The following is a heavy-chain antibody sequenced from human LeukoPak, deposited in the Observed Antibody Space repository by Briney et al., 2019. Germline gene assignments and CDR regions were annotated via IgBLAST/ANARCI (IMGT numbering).Heavy chain of an antibody. CDR3: AATDGRDYYYDSSGPFDY. D-gene: IGHD3-22*01. CDR2: IYYSGST. Sequence: SQTLSLTCTVSGGSISSGGYYWSWIRQHPGKGLEWIGYIYYSGSTYYNPSLKSRVTISVDTSKNQFSLKLSSVTAADTAVYYCAATDGRDYYYDSSGPFDYWGQGTLVTVSS. CDR1: GGSISSGGYY. V-gene: IGHV4-31*03. J-gene: IGHJ4*02.